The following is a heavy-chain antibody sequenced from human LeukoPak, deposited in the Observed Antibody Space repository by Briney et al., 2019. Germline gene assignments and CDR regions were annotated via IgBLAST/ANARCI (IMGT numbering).Heavy chain of an antibody. V-gene: IGHV4-34*01. CDR2: IYYSGST. CDR3: ARDRVKLDDAFDI. Sequence: PSETLSLTCAVYGASFSGYYCGWIRQPPRKGLGWIGSIYYSGSTYYNPSLKSRVTISVDTSKNQFSLKLSSVTAADTAVYYCARDRVKLDDAFDIWGQGTMVTVSS. J-gene: IGHJ3*02. D-gene: IGHD1-26*01. CDR1: GASFSGYY.